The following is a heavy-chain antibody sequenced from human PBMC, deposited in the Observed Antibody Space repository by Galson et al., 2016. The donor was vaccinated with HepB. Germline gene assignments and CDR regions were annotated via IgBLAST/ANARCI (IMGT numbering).Heavy chain of an antibody. V-gene: IGHV3-30-3*01. Sequence: SLRLSCAASGFTFSTYAMHWVRQAPGKGLEWVAVISDDGSNKFHADSVKGRFIISRDNSKNTLYLQMNSLRPEDTAVYFCEVCDGDYDEDDYWGQGTLVTVSP. D-gene: IGHD4-17*01. CDR3: EVCDGDYDEDDY. CDR1: GFTFSTYA. J-gene: IGHJ4*02. CDR2: ISDDGSNK.